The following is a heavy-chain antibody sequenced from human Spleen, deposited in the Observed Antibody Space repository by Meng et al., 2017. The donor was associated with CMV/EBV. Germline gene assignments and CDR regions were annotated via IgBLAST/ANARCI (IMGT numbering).Heavy chain of an antibody. J-gene: IGHJ4*02. CDR1: GYTLTGYY. CDR2: IIPSSGDT. V-gene: IGHV1-2*02. D-gene: IGHD5-12*01. CDR3: ARSSGYEVDY. Sequence: YGKASGYTLTGYYMHWGRQAPGQGREWMGWIIPSSGDTHYAQKFQGRVTMTRDTSISTAYMKLSRLTSDDTAVYYCARSSGYEVDYWGQGTLVTVSS.